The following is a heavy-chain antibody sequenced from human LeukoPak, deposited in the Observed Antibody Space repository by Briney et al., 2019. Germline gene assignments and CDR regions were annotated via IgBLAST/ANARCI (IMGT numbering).Heavy chain of an antibody. CDR2: ISYDGSNK. CDR1: GFTFSSYG. D-gene: IGHD6-13*01. Sequence: GGSLRLSCAASGFTFSSYGMHWVRQAPGKGLEWVAVISYDGSNKYYADSVEGRFTISRDNSKNTLYLQMNSLRAEDTAVYYCAKARGIAAAGTAFDIWGQGTMVTVSS. CDR3: AKARGIAAAGTAFDI. V-gene: IGHV3-30*18. J-gene: IGHJ3*02.